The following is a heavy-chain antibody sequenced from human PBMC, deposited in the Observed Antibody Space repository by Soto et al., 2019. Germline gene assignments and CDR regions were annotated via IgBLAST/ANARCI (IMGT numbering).Heavy chain of an antibody. V-gene: IGHV1-69*01. CDR3: ARYPEYYYGMDI. CDR2: IIPIFGTA. J-gene: IGHJ6*02. Sequence: QVQLVQSGAEVKKPGSSVKVSCKASGGTFSSYAISWVRQAPGQGLEGMGGIIPIFGTANYAQKFQGRVTITADESTSTAYMELSSLRSEDTAVYYGARYPEYYYGMDIWGQGTTVTVSS. CDR1: GGTFSSYA.